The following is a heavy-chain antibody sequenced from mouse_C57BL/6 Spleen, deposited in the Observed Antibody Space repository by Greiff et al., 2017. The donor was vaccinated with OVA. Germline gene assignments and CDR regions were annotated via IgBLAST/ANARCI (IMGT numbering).Heavy chain of an antibody. CDR2: IDPSDSYT. CDR3: ARKGMVGAHFDY. D-gene: IGHD1-1*02. Sequence: QVQLQQPGAELVKPGASVKLSCKASGYTFTSYWMQWVKQRPGQGLEWIGEIDPSDSYTNYNQKFKGKATLTVDTSSSTAYMQLSSLTSEDSAVYYCARKGMVGAHFDYWGQGTTITVSS. V-gene: IGHV1-50*01. CDR1: GYTFTSYW. J-gene: IGHJ2*01.